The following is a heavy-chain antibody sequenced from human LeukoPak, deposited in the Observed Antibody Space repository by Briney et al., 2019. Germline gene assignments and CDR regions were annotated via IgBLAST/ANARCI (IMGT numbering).Heavy chain of an antibody. CDR1: GFSFSTYS. J-gene: IGHJ6*03. CDR3: ARERDSSSWSGGSYYYYYMDV. CDR2: ISSSGTTI. Sequence: GGSLRLSCAASGFSFSTYSMNWVRQAPGKGLEWVSYISSSGTTIYYGDSVKGRFTISRDNAKNSLSLQMNSLRAEDTALYYCARERDSSSWSGGSYYYYYMDVWGKGTTVTVSS. D-gene: IGHD6-13*01. V-gene: IGHV3-48*01.